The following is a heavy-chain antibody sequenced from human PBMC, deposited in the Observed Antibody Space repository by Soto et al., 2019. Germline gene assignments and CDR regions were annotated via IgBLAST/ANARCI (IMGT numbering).Heavy chain of an antibody. D-gene: IGHD1-7*01. CDR2: IYYSGST. Sequence: QLQLHESGPGLVKPSKTLSLTCTVSGASVSSSSYYWGWIRQPPGKGLEWIGSIYYSGSTYYNPSLKSRVTISVDTSKNQFSLKLSSVTAADTAVYYCARINAGTTYYYYGMDVWGQGTTVTVSS. CDR1: GASVSSSSYY. V-gene: IGHV4-39*01. CDR3: ARINAGTTYYYYGMDV. J-gene: IGHJ6*02.